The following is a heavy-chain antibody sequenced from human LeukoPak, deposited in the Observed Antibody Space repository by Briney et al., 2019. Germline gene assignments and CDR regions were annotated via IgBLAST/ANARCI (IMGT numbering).Heavy chain of an antibody. CDR3: ARDLGGYNDY. J-gene: IGHJ4*02. CDR1: GFTFSSYT. CDR2: ITTSDGNT. Sequence: GGSLRLSCAASGFTFSSYTMSWVRQAPGKGLEWVSTITTSDGNTYYADSVKGRFTVSRDNSKNTLYLQMNSLRAEDTAVYYCARDLGGYNDYWGQGTLVTVSS. D-gene: IGHD1-1*01. V-gene: IGHV3-23*01.